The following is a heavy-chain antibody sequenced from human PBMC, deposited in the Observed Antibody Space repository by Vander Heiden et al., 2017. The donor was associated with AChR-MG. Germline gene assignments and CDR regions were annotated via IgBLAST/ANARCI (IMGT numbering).Heavy chain of an antibody. Sequence: EVQLVESGGGLVKPGGSLRLSCAASGFTFSSYSMNWVRQAPGKVLEWVSSISSSSSYIYYADSVKGRFTISRDNAKNSLYLQMNSLRAEDTAVYYCAREEAHSSSSTYWGQGTLVTVSS. CDR2: ISSSSSYI. CDR1: GFTFSSYS. J-gene: IGHJ4*02. V-gene: IGHV3-21*01. D-gene: IGHD6-6*01. CDR3: AREEAHSSSSTY.